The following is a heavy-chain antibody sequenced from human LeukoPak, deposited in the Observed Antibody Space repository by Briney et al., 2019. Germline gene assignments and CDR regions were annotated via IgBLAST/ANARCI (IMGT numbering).Heavy chain of an antibody. D-gene: IGHD3-10*01. CDR2: INHSGST. CDR1: GGSFSGYY. J-gene: IGHJ4*02. V-gene: IGHV4-34*01. Sequence: PSETLSLTCAVYGGSFSGYYWSWIRQPPGKGLEWIGEINHSGSTNYTPSRESRVTISVDTSKDQVSLERRSVTAAYTAVYYCERGGFELPSGSYYDYWGQGTLVTVSS. CDR3: ERGGFELPSGSYYDY.